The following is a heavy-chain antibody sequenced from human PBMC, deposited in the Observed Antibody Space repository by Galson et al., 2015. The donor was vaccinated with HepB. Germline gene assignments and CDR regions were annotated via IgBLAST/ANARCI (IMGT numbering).Heavy chain of an antibody. CDR3: AKAGSIGRYGWMDY. CDR2: ISGSGVST. J-gene: IGHJ4*02. CDR1: GFTFSSYA. D-gene: IGHD3-16*02. Sequence: SLRLSCAASGFTFSSYAMSWVRQAPGKGLEWVSAISGSGVSTYYADSVKGRFTISRDNSKNTLYLQMNSLRAEDTAVYYCAKAGSIGRYGWMDYWGQGTLVTVSS. V-gene: IGHV3-23*01.